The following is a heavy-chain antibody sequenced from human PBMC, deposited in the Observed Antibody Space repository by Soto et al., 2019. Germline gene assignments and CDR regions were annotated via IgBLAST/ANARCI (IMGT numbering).Heavy chain of an antibody. CDR1: GGSVSSGSYY. CDR2: VFYSGST. V-gene: IGHV4-61*01. D-gene: IGHD3-22*01. CDR3: ARVLTNYYDSSGYIDY. J-gene: IGHJ4*02. Sequence: PSETLSLTCTVSGGSVSSGSYYWTWIRQPPGMGLEWIGYVFYSGSTSYNPSLKSRVTISVDTSKNQFSLKLSSVTAADTAVYYCARVLTNYYDSSGYIDYWGQGTLVTAPQ.